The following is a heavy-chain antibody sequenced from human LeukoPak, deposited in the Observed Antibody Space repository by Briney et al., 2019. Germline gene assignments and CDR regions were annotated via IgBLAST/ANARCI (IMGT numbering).Heavy chain of an antibody. CDR2: IYYSGST. V-gene: IGHV4-59*01. CDR3: ARGVVYYYYMDV. D-gene: IGHD2-15*01. CDR1: GGSISSYY. J-gene: IGHJ6*03. Sequence: SETLSLTCTVSGGSISSYYWSWIRQPPGKGLEWIGYIYYSGSTNYNPSLKSRVTMSVDTSKNQFSLKLSSVTAADTAVYYCARGVVYYYYMDVWGKGTTVTVSS.